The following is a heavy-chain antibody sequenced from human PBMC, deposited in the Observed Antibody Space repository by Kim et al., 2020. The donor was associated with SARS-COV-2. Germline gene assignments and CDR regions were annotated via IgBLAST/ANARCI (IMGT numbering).Heavy chain of an antibody. V-gene: IGHV4-4*07. Sequence: SETLSLTCTVSGGSISSYYWSWIRQPAGKGLEWIGRIYTSGSTNYNPSLKSRVTMSVDTSKNQFSLKLSSVTAADTAVYYCARDRLVQQLVRYYYYYGMDVWGQGTTVTVSS. CDR2: IYTSGST. CDR3: ARDRLVQQLVRYYYYYGMDV. J-gene: IGHJ6*02. CDR1: GGSISSYY. D-gene: IGHD6-13*01.